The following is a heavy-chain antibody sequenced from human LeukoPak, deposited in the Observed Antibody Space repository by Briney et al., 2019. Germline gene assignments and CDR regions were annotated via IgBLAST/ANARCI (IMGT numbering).Heavy chain of an antibody. CDR1: GYTFTSYD. CDR3: ARGDAYGDYYFDY. J-gene: IGHJ4*02. Sequence: ASVKVSCKASGYTFTSYDINWVRQATGQGLEWMGWMNPNSGGTNYAQKFQGWVTMTRDTSISTAYMELSRLRSDDTAVYYCARGDAYGDYYFDYWGQGTLVTVSS. V-gene: IGHV1-2*04. CDR2: MNPNSGGT. D-gene: IGHD4-17*01.